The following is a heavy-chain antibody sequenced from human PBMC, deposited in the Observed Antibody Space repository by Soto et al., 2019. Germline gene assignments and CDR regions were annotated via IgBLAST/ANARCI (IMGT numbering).Heavy chain of an antibody. CDR1: GGSISSGGYY. V-gene: IGHV4-31*03. CDR3: ARGRRVVVPAAIGNWFDP. CDR2: IYYSGST. J-gene: IGHJ5*02. D-gene: IGHD2-2*02. Sequence: QVQLQESGPGLVKPSQTLSLTCTVSGGSISSGGYYWSWIRQHPGKGLEWLGYIYYSGSTYYNPSLKSRVSISVDTSKNQFSLKLSSVTAADTAVYYCARGRRVVVPAAIGNWFDPWGQGTLVTVSS.